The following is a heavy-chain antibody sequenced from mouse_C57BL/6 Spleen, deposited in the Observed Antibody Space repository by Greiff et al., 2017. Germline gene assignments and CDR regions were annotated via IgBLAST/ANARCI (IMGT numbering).Heavy chain of an antibody. V-gene: IGHV2-2*01. D-gene: IGHD1-1*01. CDR1: GFSLTSYG. CDR2: IWSGGST. J-gene: IGHJ1*03. CDR3: ARPYGSSYPWYFDV. Sequence: QVQLQQSGPGLVQPSQSLSITCTVSGFSLTSYGVHWVRQSPGKGLEWLGVIWSGGSTDYNAAFISRLSISKDNSKSQVFFKMNSLQADDTAIYYCARPYGSSYPWYFDVWGTGTTVTVSS.